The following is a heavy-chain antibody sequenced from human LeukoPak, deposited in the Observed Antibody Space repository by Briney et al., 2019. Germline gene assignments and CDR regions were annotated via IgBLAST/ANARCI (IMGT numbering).Heavy chain of an antibody. V-gene: IGHV4-34*01. Sequence: SETLSLTCAVYGGSFSGYYWSWIRQPPGKGLEWIGEINHSGSTNYNPSLKSRVTISVDTSKNQFSLKLSSVTAADTAVYYCASAIREQQLPFDYWGQGTLVTVSS. CDR2: INHSGST. CDR1: GGSFSGYY. J-gene: IGHJ4*02. CDR3: ASAIREQQLPFDY. D-gene: IGHD6-13*01.